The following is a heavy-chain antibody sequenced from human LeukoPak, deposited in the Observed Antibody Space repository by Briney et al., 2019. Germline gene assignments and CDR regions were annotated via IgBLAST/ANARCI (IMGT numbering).Heavy chain of an antibody. D-gene: IGHD3-10*01. J-gene: IGHJ4*02. CDR2: ISGSGGGT. Sequence: GGSLRLSCAASGFTFSNLAMGWVRQAPGKGLAWVSGISGSGGGTYYVDSVRGRFTISRDNAKNSLYLQMNSLRAEDTAVYYCARVYGSGSYYSDYWGQGTLVTVSS. CDR3: ARVYGSGSYYSDY. CDR1: GFTFSNLA. V-gene: IGHV3-23*01.